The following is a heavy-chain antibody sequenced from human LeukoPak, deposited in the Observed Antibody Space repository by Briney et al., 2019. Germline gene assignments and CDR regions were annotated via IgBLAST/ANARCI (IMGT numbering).Heavy chain of an antibody. Sequence: ASVKVSCKASGYTFTSYAMHWVRQAPGQRLEWMGWINAGNGNTKYSQKFQDRVTITRDTSASTAYMELSSLRSEDTAVYYCARGAGYSSGWYHIWGQGAMVTVSS. CDR2: INAGNGNT. CDR1: GYTFTSYA. CDR3: ARGAGYSSGWYHI. V-gene: IGHV1-3*01. D-gene: IGHD6-19*01. J-gene: IGHJ3*02.